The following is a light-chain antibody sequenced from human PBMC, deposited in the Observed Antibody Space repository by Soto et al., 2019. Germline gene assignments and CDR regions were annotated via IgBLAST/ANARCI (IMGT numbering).Light chain of an antibody. CDR3: SSYTSSSIDYV. Sequence: QSALTQPASVSGSPGQSITISCTGTSSDVGGYNYVSWYQQHPGKAPKLMISAVSNRPSGVSNRFSGSKSGNTASLTISGLQAEDEADYYCSSYTSSSIDYVFGTGTKLTVL. CDR1: SSDVGGYNY. CDR2: AVS. J-gene: IGLJ1*01. V-gene: IGLV2-14*01.